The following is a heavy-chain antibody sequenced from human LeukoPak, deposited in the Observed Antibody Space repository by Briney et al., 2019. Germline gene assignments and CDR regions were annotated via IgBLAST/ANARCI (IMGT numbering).Heavy chain of an antibody. J-gene: IGHJ4*02. Sequence: GGSLRLSCAASGFTFSSYGMHWVRQAPGKGLEWVAAIWYDGSNKYYADSVKGRFTISRDNSKNTLYLQMNSLRAEDTAVYYCARDRLSGYDYWGQGTLVTVSS. CDR2: IWYDGSNK. V-gene: IGHV3-33*01. D-gene: IGHD5-12*01. CDR1: GFTFSSYG. CDR3: ARDRLSGYDY.